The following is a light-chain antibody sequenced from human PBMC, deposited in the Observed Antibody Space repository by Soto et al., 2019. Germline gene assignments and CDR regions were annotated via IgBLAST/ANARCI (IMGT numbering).Light chain of an antibody. J-gene: IGLJ2*01. Sequence: QSALTQPASVSGSPGQSITISCTGYSSDVGGYNYVSWYEQHPGKAPKLMIYDVSDRPSGVSSRFSGSKSGNTASLTISGLQAEDEADYYCSSYTTSSTVVFGGGTKVTVL. CDR2: DVS. CDR3: SSYTTSSTVV. V-gene: IGLV2-14*03. CDR1: SSDVGGYNY.